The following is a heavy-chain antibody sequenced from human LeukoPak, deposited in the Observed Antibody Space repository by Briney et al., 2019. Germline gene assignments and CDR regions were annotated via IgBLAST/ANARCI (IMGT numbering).Heavy chain of an antibody. CDR3: GTGDPRFDY. D-gene: IGHD7-27*01. V-gene: IGHV3-48*01. J-gene: IGHJ4*02. CDR2: ISSGSSAI. Sequence: GGSLRLSCAASGFSFSTYSMNWVRQAPGKGLQWVSYISSGSSAIYYTDSVKGRFTITRDDAKNSVYLQMNSLRTEDTAVYYCGTGDPRFDYWGQEILVTVSS. CDR1: GFSFSTYS.